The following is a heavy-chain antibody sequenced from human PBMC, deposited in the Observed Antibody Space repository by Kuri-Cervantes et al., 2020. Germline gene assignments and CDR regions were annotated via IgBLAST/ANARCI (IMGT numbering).Heavy chain of an antibody. J-gene: IGHJ6*03. CDR3: AKSLEDYYYYMDV. CDR2: INWNGDST. V-gene: IGHV3-20*04. D-gene: IGHD3-3*01. Sequence: GGSLRLSCAASGFTFDDYGMSWVRQAPGKGLEWVSGINWNGDSTGYADSVKGRFTISRDNSKNTLYLRMNSLRAEDTAVYYCAKSLEDYYYYMDVWGKGTTVTVSS. CDR1: GFTFDDYG.